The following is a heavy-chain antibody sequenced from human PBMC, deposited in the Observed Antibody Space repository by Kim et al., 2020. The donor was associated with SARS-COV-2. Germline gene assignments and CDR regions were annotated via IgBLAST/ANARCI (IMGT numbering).Heavy chain of an antibody. CDR1: GYTFTNYG. D-gene: IGHD3-10*01. Sequence: ASVKVSCKASGYTFTNYGFRWVRQAPGQGPEWMGWIKADNGNTHYAQNFQGRVTLTTDTSTNTAYMELRSLNSDDTAGYYCARDRGINLFDCWGQGTLVT. CDR2: IKADNGNT. J-gene: IGHJ4*02. V-gene: IGHV1-18*01. CDR3: ARDRGINLFDC.